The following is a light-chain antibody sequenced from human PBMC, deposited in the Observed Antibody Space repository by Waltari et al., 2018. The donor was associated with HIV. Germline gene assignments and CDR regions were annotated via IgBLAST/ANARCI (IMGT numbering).Light chain of an antibody. V-gene: IGLV1-44*01. CDR2: PDN. Sequence: QSVVTQPPSASGAPGQWVTISCSGSTSQIGPTSVIWYQQVPGTAPKLLIYPDNERPSGVPDRFSGSKSGTSASLAISGLQSEDEADYYCATWDDRLNYWVFGGGTKLTVL. J-gene: IGLJ3*02. CDR3: ATWDDRLNYWV. CDR1: TSQIGPTS.